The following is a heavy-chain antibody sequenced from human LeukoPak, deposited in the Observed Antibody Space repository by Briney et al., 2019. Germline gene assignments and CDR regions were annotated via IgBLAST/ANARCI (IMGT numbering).Heavy chain of an antibody. J-gene: IGHJ4*02. V-gene: IGHV3-66*01. CDR1: GFTFSSYS. CDR3: ARGPLPAAPTFFDY. CDR2: IYSGGST. Sequence: GGSLRLSCAASGFTFSSYSMNWVRQAPGKGLEWVSVIYSGGSTYYADSVKGRFTISRDNSKNTLYLQMNSLRAEDTAVYYCARGPLPAAPTFFDYWGQGTLVTVSS. D-gene: IGHD2-2*01.